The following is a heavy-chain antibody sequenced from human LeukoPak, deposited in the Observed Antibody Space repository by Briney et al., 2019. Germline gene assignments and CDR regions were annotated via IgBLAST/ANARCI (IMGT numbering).Heavy chain of an antibody. Sequence: GRSLRLSCAASGFTFSSYAMHWVRQAPGKGLEWVAVISYDGSNKYYADSVKGRFTISRDNSKNTLYLQMNSLRAEDTAVYYCARGPIVGALDYWGQGTLGTVSS. J-gene: IGHJ4*02. CDR3: ARGPIVGALDY. D-gene: IGHD1-26*01. CDR2: ISYDGSNK. V-gene: IGHV3-30*04. CDR1: GFTFSSYA.